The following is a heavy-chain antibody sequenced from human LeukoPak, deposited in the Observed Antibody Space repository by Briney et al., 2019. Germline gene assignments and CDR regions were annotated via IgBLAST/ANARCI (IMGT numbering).Heavy chain of an antibody. V-gene: IGHV3-21*01. D-gene: IGHD3-10*01. J-gene: IGHJ6*03. CDR1: GFTFSRYS. CDR3: ARAAGSGSYASPGYYYYYMDV. Sequence: PGGSLRLSCAASGFTFSRYSMNWVRQAPGKGLEWVSSISISSNYIYYTDSVKGRFTISRDNAKNTLYLQMNSLRAEDTAVYYCARAAGSGSYASPGYYYYYMDVWGKGTTVTVSS. CDR2: ISISSNYI.